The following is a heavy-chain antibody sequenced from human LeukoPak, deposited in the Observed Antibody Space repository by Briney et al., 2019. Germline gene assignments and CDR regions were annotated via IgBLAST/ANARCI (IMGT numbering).Heavy chain of an antibody. D-gene: IGHD3-22*01. CDR3: AREETYYYGSSGYYYGPFDY. J-gene: IGHJ4*02. CDR1: GFTFSSYS. Sequence: GGSLRLSCAASGFTFSSYSMNWVRQAPGKGLEWVSSISSSSSYIYYADSVKGRFTISRDNAKNSLYLQMNSLRAEDTAVYYCAREETYYYGSSGYYYGPFDYWGQGTLVTVSS. V-gene: IGHV3-21*01. CDR2: ISSSSSYI.